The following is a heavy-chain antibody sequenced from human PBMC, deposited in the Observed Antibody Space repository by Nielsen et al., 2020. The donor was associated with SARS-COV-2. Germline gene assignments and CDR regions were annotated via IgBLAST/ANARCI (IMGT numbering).Heavy chain of an antibody. CDR3: ATLGGDPLYYYYGMDV. V-gene: IGHV3-21*04. D-gene: IGHD2-21*02. Sequence: GESLKISCAASGFTFDDYTVHWVRQAPGKGLEWVSSISSSSSYIYYADSVKGRFTISRDNAKNSLYLQMNSLRAEDTALYYCATLGGDPLYYYYGMDVWGQGTTVTVSS. CDR2: ISSSSSYI. J-gene: IGHJ6*02. CDR1: GFTFDDYT.